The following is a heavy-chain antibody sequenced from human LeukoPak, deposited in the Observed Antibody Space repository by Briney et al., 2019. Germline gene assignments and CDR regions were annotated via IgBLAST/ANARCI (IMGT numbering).Heavy chain of an antibody. CDR3: ARGIHRGVWGSYHGD. CDR2: ISAYNGNT. J-gene: IGHJ4*02. Sequence: GASVKVSCKASGYTFTSYGISWVRQAPGQGLEWMGWISAYNGNTNYAQKLQGRVTMTTDTSTSTAYMGLRSLRSDDTAVYYCARGIHRGVWGSYHGDWGQGTLVTVSS. CDR1: GYTFTSYG. V-gene: IGHV1-18*01. D-gene: IGHD3-16*02.